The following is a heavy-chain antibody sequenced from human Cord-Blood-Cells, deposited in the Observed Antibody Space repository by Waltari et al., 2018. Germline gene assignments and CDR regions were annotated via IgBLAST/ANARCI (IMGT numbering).Heavy chain of an antibody. CDR2: IYYSGGT. Sequence: QLQLQESGPGLVKPSETLSLTCTVSGGSISSSSYYWGWIRQPPGKGLEWIGSIYYSGGTYYNPSPTSRGTISVDTSKNQFALKLSSVTAADTAVYYCARHVRTYRGFGELYYFDYWGQGTLVTVSS. V-gene: IGHV4-39*01. CDR3: ARHVRTYRGFGELYYFDY. J-gene: IGHJ4*02. CDR1: GGSISSSSYY. D-gene: IGHD3-10*01.